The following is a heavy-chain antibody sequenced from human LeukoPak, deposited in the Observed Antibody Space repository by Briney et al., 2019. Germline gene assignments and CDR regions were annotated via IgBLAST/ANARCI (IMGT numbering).Heavy chain of an antibody. CDR1: GYSFTSYW. D-gene: IGHD4-17*01. V-gene: IGHV5-51*01. CDR2: IYPGDSDN. Sequence: GESLKISCNGSGYSFTSYWIGRVRQMPGKGLAWMGIIYPGDSDNRYSPSFQGQVTISADKSITTAYLQRSSLKASDTGMYYCAREKNDYGDDVDYWGQGTLITVSS. CDR3: AREKNDYGDDVDY. J-gene: IGHJ4*02.